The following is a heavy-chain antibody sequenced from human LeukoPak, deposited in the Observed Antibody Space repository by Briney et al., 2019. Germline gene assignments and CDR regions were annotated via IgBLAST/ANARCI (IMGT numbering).Heavy chain of an antibody. V-gene: IGHV1-18*04. Sequence: ASVKVSCKASGYTFTSYGISWVRQAPGQGLEWMGWISAYNGNTNYAQKLQGRVTMTTDTSTSTAYMELRSLRSDDTAVCYCASSYYYGSGSYYYYGMDVWGKGTTVTVSS. D-gene: IGHD3-10*01. CDR1: GYTFTSYG. CDR3: ASSYYYGSGSYYYYGMDV. CDR2: ISAYNGNT. J-gene: IGHJ6*04.